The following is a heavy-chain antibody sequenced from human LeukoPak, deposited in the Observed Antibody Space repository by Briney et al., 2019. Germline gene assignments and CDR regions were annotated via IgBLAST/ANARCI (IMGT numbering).Heavy chain of an antibody. V-gene: IGHV3-30*02. D-gene: IGHD3-9*01. CDR2: IRYDGSNK. CDR1: AFTFSSYG. Sequence: GGSLRLSCAASAFTFSSYGMHWVRQAPGKGLEWVSFIRYDGSNKYYADSVKGRFTISRDNSKNTLYLQMNSLRAEDTAVYYCAKCVILTGRYMDVWGKGTTVTISS. J-gene: IGHJ6*03. CDR3: AKCVILTGRYMDV.